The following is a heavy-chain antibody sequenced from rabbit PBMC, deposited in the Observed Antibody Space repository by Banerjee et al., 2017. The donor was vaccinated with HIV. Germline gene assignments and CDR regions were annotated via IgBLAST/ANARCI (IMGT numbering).Heavy chain of an antibody. CDR2: IYAGGSGST. J-gene: IGHJ4*01. CDR1: GFSFSPTYN. Sequence: QEQLEESGGGLVKPEGSLTLTCTASGFSFSPTYNMYWVRQAPGKGLEWIGTIYAGGSGSTDYASWAKGRFTISKTSSTTVTLQMTSLTAADTATYSCGRGVGSSGYGLWGPGTLVTVS. CDR3: GRGVGSSGYGL. D-gene: IGHD1-1*01. V-gene: IGHV1S45*01.